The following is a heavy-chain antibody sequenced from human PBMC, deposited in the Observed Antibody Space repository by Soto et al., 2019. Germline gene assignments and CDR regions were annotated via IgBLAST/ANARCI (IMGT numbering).Heavy chain of an antibody. V-gene: IGHV4-30-4*01. D-gene: IGHD2-15*01. CDR1: GGSITKGEYY. J-gene: IGHJ6*02. CDR2: IYYSGTT. CDR3: ARDNSAGGSLGFFAMDV. Sequence: QVQLQESGPGLVKPSQTLSLTCTVSGGSITKGEYYWTWIRQTPGKGLEWIGYIYYSGTTFYSPSLKSRVTMSVDTSKNQVSLRLSSVTVADTAVYYCARDNSAGGSLGFFAMDVWGRGTTISVSS.